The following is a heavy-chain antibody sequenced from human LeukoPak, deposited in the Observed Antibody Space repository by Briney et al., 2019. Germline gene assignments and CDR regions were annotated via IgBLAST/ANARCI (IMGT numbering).Heavy chain of an antibody. Sequence: GESLKISCEGSGYSFSNYWIGWVRQMPGKGLEWMGIIYPGDYETRYSPSFQGLVTISVDKSISTAYLQWSSLKASDTAIYYCAIPPGYCGNDCSFDHWGQGTLVIVSS. CDR3: AIPPGYCGNDCSFDH. D-gene: IGHD2-21*02. V-gene: IGHV5-51*01. CDR2: IYPGDYET. J-gene: IGHJ4*02. CDR1: GYSFSNYW.